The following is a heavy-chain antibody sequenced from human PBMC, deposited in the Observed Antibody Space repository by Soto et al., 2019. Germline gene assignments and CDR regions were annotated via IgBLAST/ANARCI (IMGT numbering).Heavy chain of an antibody. Sequence: QVQLQQWGAGLLKPSETLSLTCAVYGGSFSGYYWSWIRQPPGKGLEWIGEINHSGSTNYNPSLKSRVTISVDTSKNQFSLKLSSVTAADTAVYYCARGRRGYIVGANPGVFDYWGQGTLVTVSS. CDR1: GGSFSGYY. J-gene: IGHJ4*02. CDR3: ARGRRGYIVGANPGVFDY. CDR2: INHSGST. D-gene: IGHD1-26*01. V-gene: IGHV4-34*01.